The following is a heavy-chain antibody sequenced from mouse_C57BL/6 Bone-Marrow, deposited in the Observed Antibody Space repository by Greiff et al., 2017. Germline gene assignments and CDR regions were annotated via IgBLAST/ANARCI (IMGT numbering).Heavy chain of an antibody. V-gene: IGHV2-2*01. CDR1: GFSLTSYG. Sequence: QVQLQQSGPGLVQPSQSLSITCTVSGFSLTSYGVHWVRQSPGKGLEWLGVIWSGGSTDYYAAFISRLSISKDNSTSQVFFKMNSLQADDTAIYYCARKGRFAYWGQGTLVTVSA. CDR3: ARKGRFAY. J-gene: IGHJ3*01. CDR2: IWSGGST. D-gene: IGHD3-3*01.